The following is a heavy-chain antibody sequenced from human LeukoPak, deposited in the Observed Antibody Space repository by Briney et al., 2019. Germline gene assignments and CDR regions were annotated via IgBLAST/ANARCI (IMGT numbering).Heavy chain of an antibody. D-gene: IGHD3-16*01. V-gene: IGHV3-23*01. CDR1: GFTFSSFA. CDR3: AKEGEVAGIHCFDY. J-gene: IGHJ4*02. Sequence: GGSLRLSCAASGFTFSSFAMSWVRQAPGKGLEWVSAISGSGGSTHYADSVRGRFTISRDNSKNTLYLQMNSLRADDTAVYYCAKEGEVAGIHCFDYWGQGTLVTVSS. CDR2: ISGSGGST.